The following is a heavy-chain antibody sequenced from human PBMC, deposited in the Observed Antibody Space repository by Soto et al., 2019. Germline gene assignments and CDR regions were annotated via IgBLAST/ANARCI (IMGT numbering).Heavy chain of an antibody. CDR2: ISGAGGSS. V-gene: IGHV3-23*01. CDR3: AKGSEQWLGPMYFVS. CDR1: GFTFSTYA. Sequence: EVQLLESGGGLVQPGGSLRLSCAPSGFTFSTYAMSWVRQAPGKGLEWVSAISGAGGSSYYADSVKGRFTISRDNSKDTLYLQMNSLRADDTAVYYCAKGSEQWLGPMYFVSWGQGTLVTVSS. J-gene: IGHJ4*02. D-gene: IGHD6-19*01.